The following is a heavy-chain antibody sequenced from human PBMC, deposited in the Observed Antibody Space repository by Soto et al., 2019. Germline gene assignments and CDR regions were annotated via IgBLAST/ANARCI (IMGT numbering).Heavy chain of an antibody. V-gene: IGHV1-69*13. CDR1: GGTFSSYA. D-gene: IGHD3-9*01. CDR2: IIPIFGTA. Sequence: GPSVKVSCKASGGTFSSYAISWVRQAPGQGLEWMGGIIPIFGTANYAQKFQGRVTITADESTSTAYMELSSLRSEDTAVYYCARTPGDILAGYYRELWFDPWGQGTLVTVSS. CDR3: ARTPGDILAGYYRELWFDP. J-gene: IGHJ5*02.